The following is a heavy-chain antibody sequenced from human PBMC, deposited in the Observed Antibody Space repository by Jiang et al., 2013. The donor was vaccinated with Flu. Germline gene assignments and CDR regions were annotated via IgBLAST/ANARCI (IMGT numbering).Heavy chain of an antibody. CDR3: ATDVAVAGASDY. CDR1: GYTLTELS. CDR2: FDPEDGET. Sequence: KVSCKVSGYTLTELSMHWVRQAPGKGLEWMGGFDPEDGETIYAQKFQGRVTMTEDTSTDTAYMELSSLRSEDTAVYYCATDVAVAGASDYWGQGTLVTVSS. D-gene: IGHD6-19*01. V-gene: IGHV1-24*01. J-gene: IGHJ4*02.